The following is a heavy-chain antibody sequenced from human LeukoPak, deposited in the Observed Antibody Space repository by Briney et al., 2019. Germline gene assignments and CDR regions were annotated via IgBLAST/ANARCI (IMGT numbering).Heavy chain of an antibody. J-gene: IGHJ3*02. Sequence: QSGGSLRLSCAASGFTFSSYAMHWVRQAPGKGLEWVAVISYDGSNKYYADSVKGRFTISRDNSKNTLYLQMNSLRAEDTAVYYCARGGEILAYCGGDCDPDAFDIWGQGTMVTVSS. D-gene: IGHD2-21*02. CDR3: ARGGEILAYCGGDCDPDAFDI. CDR2: ISYDGSNK. CDR1: GFTFSSYA. V-gene: IGHV3-30*04.